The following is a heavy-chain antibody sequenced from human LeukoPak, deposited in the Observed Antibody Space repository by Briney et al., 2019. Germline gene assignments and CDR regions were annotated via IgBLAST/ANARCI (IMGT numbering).Heavy chain of an antibody. CDR3: ARVPHYYDSSGLDH. J-gene: IGHJ4*02. V-gene: IGHV3-33*01. CDR1: GFTFSTFV. Sequence: GSLRLSFAASGFTFSTFVIHWVRQAPGKGLEWVALIWYDGTNKYYADYVKGRFTISRDNSRNTLYLQMNSLRAEDTAVYYCARVPHYYDSSGLDHWGQGTLVTVSS. D-gene: IGHD3-22*01. CDR2: IWYDGTNK.